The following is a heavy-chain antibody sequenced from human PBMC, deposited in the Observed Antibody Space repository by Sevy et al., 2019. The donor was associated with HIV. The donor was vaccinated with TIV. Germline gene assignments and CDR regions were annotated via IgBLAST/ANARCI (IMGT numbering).Heavy chain of an antibody. Sequence: GGSLRLSCAASGFTFSDYYMSWIRQAPGKGLEWISYISGSSSAIVYADSVKGRFAISRNNAKNSLYLHMDNLRAEDTAVYFCVGRPYSSAYSWSYRLDYWGQGTLVTVSS. J-gene: IGHJ4*02. CDR2: ISGSSSAI. CDR3: VGRPYSSAYSWSYRLDY. CDR1: GFTFSDYY. D-gene: IGHD3-16*01. V-gene: IGHV3-11*01.